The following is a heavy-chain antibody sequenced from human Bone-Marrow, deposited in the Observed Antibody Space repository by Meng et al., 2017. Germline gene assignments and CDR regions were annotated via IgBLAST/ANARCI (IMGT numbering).Heavy chain of an antibody. CDR1: GYTFTGYY. J-gene: IGHJ4*02. Sequence: ASVKVSCKASGYTFTGYYMHWVRQAPGQGLEWMGWINPNSGGPNYAQKFQGRVTMTRDTSISTAYMELSRRRSDDTAVYYCARAEDISAAGRRFGDYWGQGTLVTVSS. CDR2: INPNSGGP. D-gene: IGHD6-13*01. CDR3: ARAEDISAAGRRFGDY. V-gene: IGHV1-2*02.